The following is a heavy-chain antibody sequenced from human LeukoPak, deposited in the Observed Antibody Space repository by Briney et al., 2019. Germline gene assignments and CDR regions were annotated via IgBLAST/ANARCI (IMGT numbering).Heavy chain of an antibody. V-gene: IGHV4-34*01. Sequence: SETLSLTCAVYGGSFSGYYWSWIRQPPGKGLEWIGEINHSGSTNYNPSLKSRVTISVDTSKNQFSLNLSSVTAADTPVYYCARLLDDYGDLTPLDYWGQGTLVTVSS. CDR2: INHSGST. CDR3: ARLLDDYGDLTPLDY. D-gene: IGHD4-17*01. CDR1: GGSFSGYY. J-gene: IGHJ4*02.